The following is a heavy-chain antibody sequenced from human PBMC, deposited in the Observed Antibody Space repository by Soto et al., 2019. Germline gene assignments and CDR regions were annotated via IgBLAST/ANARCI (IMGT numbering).Heavy chain of an antibody. D-gene: IGHD2-15*01. V-gene: IGHV1-46*01. CDR1: GYTFTSYY. Sequence: QVQLVQSGAEVKKPGASVKVSCKASGYTFTSYYMHWVRQAPGQGLEWMGIINPSGGSTSYAQKFQGSVTMTRDTSTSTVYMELSSLRSEDTAVYYCARDQDCSGGSCYPYYYYGMDVWGQGTTVTVSS. CDR3: ARDQDCSGGSCYPYYYYGMDV. J-gene: IGHJ6*02. CDR2: INPSGGST.